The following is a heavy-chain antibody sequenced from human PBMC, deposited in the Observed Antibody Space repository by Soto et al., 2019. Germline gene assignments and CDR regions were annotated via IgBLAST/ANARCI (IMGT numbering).Heavy chain of an antibody. V-gene: IGHV4-39*01. CDR2: IYYSGST. D-gene: IGHD6-13*01. CDR1: GGSISSSSYY. Sequence: QLQLQESGPGLVKPSETLSLTCTVSGGSISSSSYYWGWIRQPPGKGLEWIGSIYYSGSTYYNPSLKSRVTISVDTSKNQFSLKLSSVTAADTAVYYCARQPGMWYGMDVWGQGTTVTVSS. CDR3: ARQPGMWYGMDV. J-gene: IGHJ6*02.